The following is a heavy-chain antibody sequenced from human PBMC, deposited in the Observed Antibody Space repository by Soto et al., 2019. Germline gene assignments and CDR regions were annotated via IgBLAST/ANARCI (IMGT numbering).Heavy chain of an antibody. Sequence: GGPLRLSCGAPGFTFSSYGMHWVRQAPGKGLEWVAVISYDGSNKYYADSVKGRFTISRDNSKNTLYLQMNSLRAEDTAVYYCAKDRYNYCSSTSCHPPLDYWGQGTLVTVSS. V-gene: IGHV3-30*18. CDR1: GFTFSSYG. D-gene: IGHD2-2*01. J-gene: IGHJ4*02. CDR3: AKDRYNYCSSTSCHPPLDY. CDR2: ISYDGSNK.